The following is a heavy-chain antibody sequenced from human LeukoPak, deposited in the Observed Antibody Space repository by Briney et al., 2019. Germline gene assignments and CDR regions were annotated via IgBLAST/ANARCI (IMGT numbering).Heavy chain of an antibody. D-gene: IGHD5-18*01. CDR1: GFTFGDYA. V-gene: IGHV3-49*03. J-gene: IGHJ6*03. CDR3: TRVNTAMVPYYYYYMDV. Sequence: SGGSLRLSCTASGFTFGDYAMSWFRQAPGKGLEWVCFIRSKAYGGTTEYAASVKGRFTISRDDSKSIAYLQMNSLKTEDTAVYYCTRVNTAMVPYYYYYMDVWGKGTTVTVSS. CDR2: IRSKAYGGTT.